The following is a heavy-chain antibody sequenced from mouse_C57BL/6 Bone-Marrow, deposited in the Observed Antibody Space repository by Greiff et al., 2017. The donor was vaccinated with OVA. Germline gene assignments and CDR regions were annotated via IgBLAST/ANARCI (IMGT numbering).Heavy chain of an antibody. V-gene: IGHV1-55*01. CDR1: GYTFTSYW. Sequence: VQLQQSGAELVKPGASVKMSCKASGYTFTSYWITWVKQRPGQGLEWIGDIYPGSGSTNYNEKFKSKATLTVDTSSSTAYMQLSSLTSEDSAVYYCARGITTVVQYYFDYWGQGTTLTVSS. CDR2: IYPGSGST. J-gene: IGHJ2*01. CDR3: ARGITTVVQYYFDY. D-gene: IGHD1-1*01.